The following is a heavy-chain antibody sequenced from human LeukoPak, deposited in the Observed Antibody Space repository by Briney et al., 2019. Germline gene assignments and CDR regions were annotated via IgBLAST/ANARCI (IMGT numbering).Heavy chain of an antibody. Sequence: SQTLSLTCAISGDSVSGNSVAWNWIRRSPSRGLEWLGRAYYRSKWYYDYAVSLQGRITINPDTSKNQFSLHLNSVTPEDTAVYYCGGSGAEQWLGNWFDPWGQGTLVTVSS. CDR1: GDSVSGNSVA. CDR3: GGSGAEQWLGNWFDP. V-gene: IGHV6-1*01. J-gene: IGHJ5*02. D-gene: IGHD6-19*01. CDR2: AYYRSKWYY.